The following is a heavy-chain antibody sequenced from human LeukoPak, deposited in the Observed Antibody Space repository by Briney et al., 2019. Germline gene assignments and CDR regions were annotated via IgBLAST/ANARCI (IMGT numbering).Heavy chain of an antibody. J-gene: IGHJ6*02. CDR1: GGSFTDYY. V-gene: IGHV4-59*01. CDR3: ARVLQWLGYGMDV. D-gene: IGHD6-19*01. CDR2: IYYSGST. Sequence: PSETLSLTCVLYGGSFTDYYWSWVRQSPGKGLEWIGYIYYSGSTNYNPSLKSRVTISVDTSKNQFSLKLSSVTAADTAVYYCARVLQWLGYGMDVWGQGTTVTVSS.